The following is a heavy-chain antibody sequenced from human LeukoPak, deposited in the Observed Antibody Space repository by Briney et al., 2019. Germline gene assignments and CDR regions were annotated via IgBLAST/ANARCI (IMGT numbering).Heavy chain of an antibody. V-gene: IGHV3-7*01. CDR3: ARYYVWGRPNDY. J-gene: IGHJ4*02. CDR1: GFTFSNYG. Sequence: GGSLRLSCAASGFTFSNYGMHWVRQAPGKGLEWVANIKQDGSEKYYVDSVKGRFTISRDNAKNLLYLQMNSLRAEDTAVYYCARYYVWGRPNDYWGQGTLVTVSS. CDR2: IKQDGSEK. D-gene: IGHD3-16*01.